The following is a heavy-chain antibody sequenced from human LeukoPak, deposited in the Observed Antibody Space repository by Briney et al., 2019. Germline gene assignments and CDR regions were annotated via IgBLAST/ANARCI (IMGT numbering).Heavy chain of an antibody. CDR1: GYTFTSYD. D-gene: IGHD3-9*01. CDR2: MNPNSGNT. V-gene: IGHV1-8*01. CDR3: ARGVDIFTGSNWFDP. J-gene: IGHJ5*02. Sequence: ASVRVSCKASGYTFTSYDINWVRQAPGQGLEWMGWMNPNSGNTGYAQKFQGRVTMTRSTSISTAYMELSSLRSEDTAVYYCARGVDIFTGSNWFDPWGQGTLVTVSS.